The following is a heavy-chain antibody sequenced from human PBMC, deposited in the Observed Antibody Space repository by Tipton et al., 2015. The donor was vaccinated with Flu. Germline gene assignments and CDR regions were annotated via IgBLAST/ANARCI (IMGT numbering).Heavy chain of an antibody. Sequence: LRLSCAVYGGSFSGYYWSWIRQPPGKGLEWIGEINHSGSTNYNPSLKSRVTISVDTSKNQFSLKLSSVTAADTAVYYCAREAGYSSSWYAHWFDPWGQGTLVTVSS. CDR1: GGSFSGYY. CDR3: AREAGYSSSWYAHWFDP. D-gene: IGHD6-13*01. CDR2: INHSGST. J-gene: IGHJ5*02. V-gene: IGHV4-34*01.